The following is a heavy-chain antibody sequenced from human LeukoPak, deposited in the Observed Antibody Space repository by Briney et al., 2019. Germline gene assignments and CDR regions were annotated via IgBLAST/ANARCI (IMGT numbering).Heavy chain of an antibody. CDR3: ARAYYGGYVDY. CDR2: ISSNGGST. D-gene: IGHD3-10*01. J-gene: IGHJ4*02. V-gene: IGHV3-64*01. CDR1: GFTFSSFS. Sequence: GGSLRLSCAASGFTFSSFSMHWVRQAPGKGLESVSAISSNGGSTYYANSVKGRFTISRDNSKNTLYLQMGSLRAEDMAVYYYARAYYGGYVDYWGQGTLVTVSS.